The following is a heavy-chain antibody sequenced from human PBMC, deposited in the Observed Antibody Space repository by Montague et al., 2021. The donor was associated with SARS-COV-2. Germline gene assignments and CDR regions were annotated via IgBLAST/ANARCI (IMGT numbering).Heavy chain of an antibody. CDR2: IFYTGST. Sequence: SETLSPTCTVPGDSINTYYWNWIRQPPGKGLEWLGSIFYTGSTNYNPSLKSRVTISLDTSKNQFFLKVTSVTAADTAVYYCARQAAGSYFYYGVDVWGQGTTVTVSS. J-gene: IGHJ6*02. V-gene: IGHV4-59*12. CDR3: ARQAAGSYFYYGVDV. CDR1: GDSINTYY. D-gene: IGHD6-13*01.